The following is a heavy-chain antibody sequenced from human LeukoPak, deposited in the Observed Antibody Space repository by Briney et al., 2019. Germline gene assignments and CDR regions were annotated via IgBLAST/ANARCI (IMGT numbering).Heavy chain of an antibody. V-gene: IGHV1-46*01. CDR3: AGDNSIGDRGWWFDP. CDR2: INPSGGST. D-gene: IGHD4-23*01. Sequence: ASVKVSCKASGYTLTNHYMHWVRQAPGQGLEWMGLINPSGGSTLYAEKFQGRIIMTRDMSTATDYMELSSLRSEDTAVYYCAGDNSIGDRGWWFDPWGQGTLVTVSS. J-gene: IGHJ5*02. CDR1: GYTLTNHY.